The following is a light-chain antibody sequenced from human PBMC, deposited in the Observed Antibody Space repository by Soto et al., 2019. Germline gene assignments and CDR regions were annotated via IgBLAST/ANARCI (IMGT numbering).Light chain of an antibody. J-gene: IGKJ4*01. Sequence: DIQMTQSPSSVSASAGDRVTITCRARQGISSRSAWHQQKPGKAPKLLIYAAPSLQSGDPSRFSGSGSGTGFTLTISSLQPEDFATYYCQQANSFPPTCVGGTNVEIK. CDR2: AAP. CDR3: QQANSFPPT. CDR1: QGISSR. V-gene: IGKV1-12*01.